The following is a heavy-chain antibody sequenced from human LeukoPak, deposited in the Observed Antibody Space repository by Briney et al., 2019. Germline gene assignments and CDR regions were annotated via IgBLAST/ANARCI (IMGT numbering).Heavy chain of an antibody. V-gene: IGHV3-23*01. Sequence: GGSLRLSCAASGFTFSSYAMTWVRQAPGKGLEWVSSISGSGGNTYFADSVKGLFTISRDNSKNTLDLQMYSLRAEDTAVYYCAKQAGHFYYYDMDVWGQGTTVTVSS. D-gene: IGHD6-19*01. CDR1: GFTFSSYA. CDR2: ISGSGGNT. J-gene: IGHJ6*02. CDR3: AKQAGHFYYYDMDV.